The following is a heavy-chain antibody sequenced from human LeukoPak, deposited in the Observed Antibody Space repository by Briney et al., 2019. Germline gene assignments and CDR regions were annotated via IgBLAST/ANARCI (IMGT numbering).Heavy chain of an antibody. Sequence: SETLSLTCTVSGGSLSSYYWSWIRQPPGKGLEGIGYIYYSGSTNYNPSPKSRVTISVDTSKNQFSLKLSSVTAADTAVYYCARDLGIAAAGFDYWGQGTLVTVSS. CDR1: GGSLSSYY. J-gene: IGHJ4*02. CDR2: IYYSGST. V-gene: IGHV4-59*01. CDR3: ARDLGIAAAGFDY. D-gene: IGHD6-13*01.